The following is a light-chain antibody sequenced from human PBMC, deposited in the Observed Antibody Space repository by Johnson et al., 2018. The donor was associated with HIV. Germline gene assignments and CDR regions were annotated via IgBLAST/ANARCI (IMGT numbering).Light chain of an antibody. CDR2: RNN. Sequence: QSVLTQPPSASGTPGQRVTISCSGSSSNIGSNTVTWYQQLPGTAPKLLIYRNNQRPSGVPDRFSGSKSGTSASLALSRLQAEDEADYYCSAWDDSLNGSYVFGTVTKVTVL. CDR1: SSNIGSNT. CDR3: SAWDDSLNGSYV. V-gene: IGLV1-44*01. J-gene: IGLJ1*01.